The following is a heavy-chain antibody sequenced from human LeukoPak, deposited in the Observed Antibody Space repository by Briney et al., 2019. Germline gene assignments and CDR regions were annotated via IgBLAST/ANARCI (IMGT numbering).Heavy chain of an antibody. CDR2: INPSGGST. CDR3: ARSYSSGAPDY. D-gene: IGHD6-19*01. CDR1: GYTFTSYY. Sequence: ASVKVSCKASGYTFTSYYMHWVRQAPGQGLEWMGIINPSGGSTSYAQKFQGRVTMTRDMSTSTVYMELSSLRSEDTAVYYCARSYSSGAPDYWGQGTLVTVPS. V-gene: IGHV1-46*01. J-gene: IGHJ4*02.